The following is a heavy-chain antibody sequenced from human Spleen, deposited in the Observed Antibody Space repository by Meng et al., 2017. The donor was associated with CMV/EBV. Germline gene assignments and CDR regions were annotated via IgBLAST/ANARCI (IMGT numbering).Heavy chain of an antibody. D-gene: IGHD3-3*01. V-gene: IGHV3-30*03. J-gene: IGHJ4*02. CDR2: ISHDGKNE. CDR1: GFSFTNYG. Sequence: GGSLRLSCVASGFSFTNYGMHWVRQAPGKGLEWVAVISHDGKNENYADSVKGRFTVSRDNSKNTLYLHLNSLRPDDTALYYCASTSTIFGVVSGGDYFDYWGRGTLVTVS. CDR3: ASTSTIFGVVSGGDYFDY.